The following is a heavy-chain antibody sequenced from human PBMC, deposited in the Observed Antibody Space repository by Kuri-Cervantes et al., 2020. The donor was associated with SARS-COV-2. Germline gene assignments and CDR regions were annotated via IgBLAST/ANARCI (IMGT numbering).Heavy chain of an antibody. D-gene: IGHD2-2*01. CDR2: ISSSSSYI. J-gene: IGHJ3*02. CDR1: GFTFSSYS. Sequence: GGSLRLSCAASGFTFSSYSMNWVRQAPGKGLEWVSSISSSSSYIYYADSVRGRFTISRDNAKNSLYLQMNSLRAEDTAMYYCARCGSVPAAFDDAFDIWGQGTMVTVSS. V-gene: IGHV3-21*04. CDR3: ARCGSVPAAFDDAFDI.